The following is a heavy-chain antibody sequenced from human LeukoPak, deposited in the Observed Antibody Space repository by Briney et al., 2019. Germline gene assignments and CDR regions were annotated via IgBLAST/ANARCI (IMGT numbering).Heavy chain of an antibody. CDR1: GFTFSSYW. V-gene: IGHV3-7*01. CDR3: ARARGGDILTGYYVY. D-gene: IGHD3-9*01. Sequence: GGSLRLSCAASGFTFSSYWMSWVRQAPGKGLEWVANIKQDGSEKYYVDPVKGRFTISRDNAKNSLYLQMNSLRAEDTAVYYCARARGGDILTGYYVYWGQGTLVTVSS. J-gene: IGHJ4*02. CDR2: IKQDGSEK.